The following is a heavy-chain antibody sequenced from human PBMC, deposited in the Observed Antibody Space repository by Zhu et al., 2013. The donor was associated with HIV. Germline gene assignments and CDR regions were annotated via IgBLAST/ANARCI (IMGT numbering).Heavy chain of an antibody. V-gene: IGHV4-59*01. CDR3: ARVRPPKVNYYFDY. J-gene: IGHJ4*02. CDR2: IYYSGST. Sequence: QVQLQESGPGLVKPSETLSLTCTVSGGSISSYYWSWIRQPPGKGLEWIGYIYYSGSTNYNPSLKSRVTISVDTSKNQFSLKLSSVTAADTAVYYCARVRPPKVNYYFDYWGQGTLVTVSS. CDR1: GGSISSYY. D-gene: IGHD1-20*01.